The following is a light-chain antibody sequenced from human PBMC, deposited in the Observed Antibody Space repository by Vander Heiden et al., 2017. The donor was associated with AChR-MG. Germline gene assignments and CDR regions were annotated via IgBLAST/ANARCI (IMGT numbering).Light chain of an antibody. CDR3: SSFTTSATVV. J-gene: IGLJ2*01. Sequence: QSALAQPASVSGSPGQSITIPCTGSSSDVGGYDYLSWFQQHPGKAPKLILYEVRNRPSWISTRFSGSKSGNTASLIISGLQADDEAHYYCSSFTTSATVVFGGGTKLTVL. CDR1: SSDVGGYDY. CDR2: EVR. V-gene: IGLV2-14*01.